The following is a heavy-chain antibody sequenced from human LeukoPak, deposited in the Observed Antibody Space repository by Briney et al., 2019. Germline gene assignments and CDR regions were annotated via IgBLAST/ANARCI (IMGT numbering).Heavy chain of an antibody. V-gene: IGHV3-48*01. D-gene: IGHD6-19*01. Sequence: GGSLRLSCAASGFTFSSYSMNWVRQAPGKGLEWVSYITSSSSTIYYADSVKGRFTISRDNARNSLYLQMNSLRAEDTAVYYCAREEQWLAHGKVDYWGQGTLVTVSS. CDR1: GFTFSSYS. J-gene: IGHJ4*02. CDR3: AREEQWLAHGKVDY. CDR2: ITSSSSTI.